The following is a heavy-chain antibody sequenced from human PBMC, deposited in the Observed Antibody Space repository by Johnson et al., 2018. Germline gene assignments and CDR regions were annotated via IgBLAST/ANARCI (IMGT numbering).Heavy chain of an antibody. Sequence: VQLVESGGGLVQPGGSLRLSCAASGFTFNNHAMSWVRQAPGKGLERVSGISGRGGSTYYADSVKGRFTLSRDNSKNTLYLQMNSLRAEDTAVYYCAKDAHITIIAPGAAFDIWGQGTMVTVSS. D-gene: IGHD3-22*01. CDR3: AKDAHITIIAPGAAFDI. V-gene: IGHV3-23*04. CDR2: ISGRGGST. CDR1: GFTFNNHA. J-gene: IGHJ3*02.